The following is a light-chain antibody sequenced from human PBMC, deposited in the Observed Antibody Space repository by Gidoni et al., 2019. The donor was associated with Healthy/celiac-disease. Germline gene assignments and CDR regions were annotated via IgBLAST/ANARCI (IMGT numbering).Light chain of an antibody. V-gene: IGKV3-15*01. CDR3: QQYNNWPPGALT. Sequence: EIVMTQSPATLSVSPGERATLSCRASQRVSSNLAWYQQKPGQAPRLLIYGASTRATGIPARFSGSGSGTEFTLTISSLQSEDFAVYYCQQYNNWPPGALTFXGXTKVEIK. CDR2: GAS. CDR1: QRVSSN. J-gene: IGKJ4*01.